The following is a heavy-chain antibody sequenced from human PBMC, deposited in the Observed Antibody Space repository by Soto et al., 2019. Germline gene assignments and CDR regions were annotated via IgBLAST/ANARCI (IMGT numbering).Heavy chain of an antibody. Sequence: SDTLSLTCTVSGDSISSSTYYWGWMRRRLGKGLDWIASFFIGGNTYYTPSLKSRVTISVDTSKNQFSLKLSSVTAADTAVYYCARLNGYCVSTGCHGYYGMDVWGQGTTVT. CDR3: ARLNGYCVSTGCHGYYGMDV. CDR1: GDSISSSTYY. V-gene: IGHV4-39*01. D-gene: IGHD2-2*03. CDR2: FFIGGNT. J-gene: IGHJ6*02.